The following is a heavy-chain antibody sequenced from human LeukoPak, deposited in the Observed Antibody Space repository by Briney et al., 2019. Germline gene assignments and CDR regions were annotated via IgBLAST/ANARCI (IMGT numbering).Heavy chain of an antibody. J-gene: IGHJ4*02. CDR3: ARASLYYYGSGSPGLFDY. V-gene: IGHV3-7*01. Sequence: GGSLRLSCAASGFTFSSYWMSWVRQAPGKGLEWVANIKQDGSEKYYVDSVKGRFTVSRDNAKNSLYLQMNSLRAEDTAVYYCARASLYYYGSGSPGLFDYWGQGTLVTVSS. D-gene: IGHD3-10*01. CDR1: GFTFSSYW. CDR2: IKQDGSEK.